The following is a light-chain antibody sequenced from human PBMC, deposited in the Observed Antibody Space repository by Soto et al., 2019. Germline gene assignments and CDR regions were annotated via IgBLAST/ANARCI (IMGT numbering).Light chain of an antibody. J-gene: IGKJ1*01. CDR2: AAS. CDR1: QSISSY. V-gene: IGKV1-39*01. CDR3: QQYNTYRT. Sequence: DIQMSQSPSSLSASVGDRFTITCRISQSISSYLNWYQQKPGKVPKLLIYAASSLQSGVPSRFSGSGSGTDFTLIISSLQPDDFATYFCQQYNTYRTFGQGTKVDIK.